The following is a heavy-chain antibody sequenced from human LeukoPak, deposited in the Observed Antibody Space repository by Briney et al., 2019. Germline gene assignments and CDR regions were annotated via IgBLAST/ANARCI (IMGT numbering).Heavy chain of an antibody. CDR1: GFTFSRSA. CDR2: IDKKDEGYET. J-gene: IGHJ5*02. V-gene: IGHV3-73*01. Sequence: PGGSLKLSCAASGFTFSRSAIHWVRQPSAKGLEWVGQIDKKDEGYETASAYAVSVKGRFTSSRYDSINTAYMQMKSLKTEDAALYYCSRDSGTYNWFDPWGQGTLVTVSS. D-gene: IGHD1-26*01. CDR3: SRDSGTYNWFDP.